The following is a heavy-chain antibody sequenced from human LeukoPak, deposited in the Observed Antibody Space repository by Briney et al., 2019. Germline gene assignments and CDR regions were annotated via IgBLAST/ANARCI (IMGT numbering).Heavy chain of an antibody. J-gene: IGHJ4*02. D-gene: IGHD2-15*01. CDR1: GFTFSSHG. CDR3: AKGPWGGTTTPFFNY. V-gene: IGHV3-33*06. Sequence: GRSLRLSCAASGFTFSSHGIHWVRQAPGRGLEWVAVIWYDGTNKYYEDSVKGRFSISRDDSKNTVYLQMNSLRAEDSAVYYCAKGPWGGTTTPFFNYWGQGTLVTVSS. CDR2: IWYDGTNK.